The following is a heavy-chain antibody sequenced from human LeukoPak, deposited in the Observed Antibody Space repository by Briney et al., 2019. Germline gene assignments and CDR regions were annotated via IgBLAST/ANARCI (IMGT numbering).Heavy chain of an antibody. V-gene: IGHV4-59*08. D-gene: IGHD6-13*01. CDR2: IYYSGST. CDR1: GGSISSYY. J-gene: IGHJ4*02. Sequence: SETLSLTCTVSGGSISSYYWSWIRQPPGKGLEWIGYIYYSGSTNYNPSLKSRVTISVDTSKNQFSLKLSSVTAAGTAVYYCASLIAAQTYFDYWGQGTLVTVSS. CDR3: ASLIAAQTYFDY.